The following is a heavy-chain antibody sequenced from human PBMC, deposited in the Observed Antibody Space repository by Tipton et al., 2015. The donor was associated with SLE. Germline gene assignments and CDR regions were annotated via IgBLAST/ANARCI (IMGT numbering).Heavy chain of an antibody. CDR2: IKQDGSEK. V-gene: IGHV3-7*01. J-gene: IGHJ4*02. CDR1: GFTFSSYW. D-gene: IGHD2-21*01. Sequence: SLRLSCAASGFTFSSYWMSWVRQAPGKGLEWVANIKQDGSEKYYVDSVKGRFTISRDNAKNSLYLQMNSLRAEDTAVYYCARSLAYCGGDCYSAFDYWGQGTLVTVSS. CDR3: ARSLAYCGGDCYSAFDY.